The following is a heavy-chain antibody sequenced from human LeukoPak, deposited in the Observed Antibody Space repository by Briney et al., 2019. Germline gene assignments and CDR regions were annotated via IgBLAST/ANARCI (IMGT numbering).Heavy chain of an antibody. D-gene: IGHD3-16*01. CDR2: IYTSGST. CDR3: ARGLGVPPGGRYFDL. CDR1: GGSISSYY. V-gene: IGHV4-4*09. J-gene: IGHJ2*01. Sequence: SETLSLTCTVSGGSISSYYWSWIRQPPGKGLERIGYIYTSGSTNYNPSLKSRVTISVDTSKNRFSLKLSSVTAADTAVYYCARGLGVPPGGRYFDLWGRGTLVTVSS.